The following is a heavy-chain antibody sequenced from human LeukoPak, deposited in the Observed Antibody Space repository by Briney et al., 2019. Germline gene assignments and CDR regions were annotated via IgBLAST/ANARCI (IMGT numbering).Heavy chain of an antibody. Sequence: ASVKVSCTVSGYTLTELSMHWVRQAPGKGLEWMGGFDPEDGETIYAQKFQGRVTMTEDTSTDTAYMELRSLRCEDTAVYYCATDLATVVIVTNYWGQGTLVTVSS. CDR1: GYTLTELS. D-gene: IGHD4-23*01. CDR2: FDPEDGET. CDR3: ATDLATVVIVTNY. J-gene: IGHJ4*02. V-gene: IGHV1-24*01.